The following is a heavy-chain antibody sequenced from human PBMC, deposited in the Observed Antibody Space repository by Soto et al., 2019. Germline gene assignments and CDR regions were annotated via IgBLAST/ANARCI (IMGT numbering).Heavy chain of an antibody. CDR1: GGSLSSPSYY. CDR3: ARLPGITTCRRDY. V-gene: IGHV4-39*01. CDR2: IYYSGNT. D-gene: IGHD1-1*01. Sequence: QLQLQESGPGLVKPSENLSLTCSVSGGSLSSPSYYWGWIRQPPGKGLEWIGSIYYSGNTYYNPPLKSRVTIFVATSRNQFSLKVNSVTAADTAVYFCARLPGITTCRRDYWGQGTLVTVSS. J-gene: IGHJ4*02.